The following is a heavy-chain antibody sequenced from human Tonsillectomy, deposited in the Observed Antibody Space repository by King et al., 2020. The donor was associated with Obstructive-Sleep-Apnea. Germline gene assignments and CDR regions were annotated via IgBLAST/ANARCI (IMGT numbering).Heavy chain of an antibody. Sequence: VQLVESGGGLVQPGWSLRLSCAASGFTFSRHNMNWVRQAPGKGLEWLAYISRGGSATYYADSTKGRFIVSRDDSKNSMYLKTNGLRAEDTAVYYCARDPMTRDFTWYGVDYWGQGTQVTVSS. D-gene: IGHD6-13*01. CDR1: GFTFSRHN. CDR3: ARDPMTRDFTWYGVDY. V-gene: IGHV3-48*04. CDR2: ISRGGSAT. J-gene: IGHJ4*02.